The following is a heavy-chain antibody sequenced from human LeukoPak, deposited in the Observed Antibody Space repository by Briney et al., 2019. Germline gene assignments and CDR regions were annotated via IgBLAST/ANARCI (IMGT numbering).Heavy chain of an antibody. J-gene: IGHJ3*02. CDR2: ISAYNGNT. Sequence: ASVKVFCKAYGYTFTSYGISWVRQAPEQGLEWMGWISAYNGNTNYAQKLHGRVTMTPDTSTSTAYMALRSLRSDDTAVYYCAREGSQTRVDAFDIWAQGTMVTVSS. CDR1: GYTFTSYG. CDR3: AREGSQTRVDAFDI. D-gene: IGHD1-26*01. V-gene: IGHV1-18*04.